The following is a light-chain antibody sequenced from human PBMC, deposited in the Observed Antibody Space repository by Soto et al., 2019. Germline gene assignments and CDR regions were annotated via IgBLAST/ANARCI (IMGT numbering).Light chain of an antibody. CDR3: CSFAGSNSWG. CDR1: SSDVGTYDL. J-gene: IGLJ3*02. Sequence: QSALTQPASVSGSPGQSITISCTGSSSDVGTYDLVSWYQHHPGAAPKLMIYEATRRPSGISNRFSGSKSGNTASLTISGLQAEDEADYYCCSFAGSNSWGFGGGTKLTV. CDR2: EAT. V-gene: IGLV2-23*01.